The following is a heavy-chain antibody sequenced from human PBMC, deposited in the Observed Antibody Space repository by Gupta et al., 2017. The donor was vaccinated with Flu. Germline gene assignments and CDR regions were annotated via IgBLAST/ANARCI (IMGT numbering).Heavy chain of an antibody. CDR2: ITGSGDT. CDR3: AKDVGFRYFDH. D-gene: IGHD3-16*02. V-gene: IGHV3-23*01. Sequence: EVQLLESGGGLVQPGGSLRLSCSASGFTFNTYVISWVRQAPGKGLEWVSGITGSGDTYYADSVKGRFTISRDNSKNTLFLQMNSLRADDTAIYFWAKDVGFRYFDHWGQGTLVTVSS. J-gene: IGHJ4*02. CDR1: GFTFNTYV.